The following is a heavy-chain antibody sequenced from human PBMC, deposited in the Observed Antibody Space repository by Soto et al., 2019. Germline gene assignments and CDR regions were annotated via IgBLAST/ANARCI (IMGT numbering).Heavy chain of an antibody. Sequence: GASVKVSCKASGGTFSSYAISWVRQAPGQGLEWMGGIIPIFGTANYAQKFQGRVTITADESTSTAYMELSSLRSEDTAVYYCASLDIAAAREALFYFDYWGQGTLVTVSS. D-gene: IGHD6-13*01. J-gene: IGHJ4*02. CDR3: ASLDIAAAREALFYFDY. CDR2: IIPIFGTA. CDR1: GGTFSSYA. V-gene: IGHV1-69*13.